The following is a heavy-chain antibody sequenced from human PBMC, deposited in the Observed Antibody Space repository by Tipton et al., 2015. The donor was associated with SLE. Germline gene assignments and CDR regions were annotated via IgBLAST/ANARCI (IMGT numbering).Heavy chain of an antibody. J-gene: IGHJ4*02. D-gene: IGHD6-6*01. CDR1: GYSFTSYW. Sequence: QLVQSGAEVKKPGESLKISCKGSGYSFTSYWIGWVRQMPGKGLEWIGEINHRGSTNYNPSLKSRVTISVDTSKNQFSLKLSSVTAADTAVYYCRAARRLDYWGQGTLVTVSS. CDR3: RAARRLDY. CDR2: INHRGST. V-gene: IGHV5-51*03.